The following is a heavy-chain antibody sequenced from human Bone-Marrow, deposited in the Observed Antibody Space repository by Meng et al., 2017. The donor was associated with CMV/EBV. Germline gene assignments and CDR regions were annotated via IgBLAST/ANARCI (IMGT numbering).Heavy chain of an antibody. D-gene: IGHD2-2*02. V-gene: IGHV3-15*01. CDR1: GFTFSGSS. CDR2: IKSKTDGGTT. CDR3: RRGYTDAFDI. J-gene: IGHJ3*02. Sequence: GGSLRLSCAASGFTFSGSSMHWVRQAPGKGLEWVGRIKSKTDGGTTDYAAPVKGRFTISRDDSKNTLYLQMNSLKTEDTAVYYCRRGYTDAFDIWGQGTMVTVSS.